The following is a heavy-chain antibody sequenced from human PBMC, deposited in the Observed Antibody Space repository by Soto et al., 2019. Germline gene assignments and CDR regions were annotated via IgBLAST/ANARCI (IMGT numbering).Heavy chain of an antibody. D-gene: IGHD5-12*01. Sequence: GESLKISCKGSGYSFTSYWIGWVRQMPGKGLEWMGIIYPGDSDTRYSPSFQGQVTISADKSISTAYLQWSSLKASDTAVYYCARHSGELRLGSYPIYYYYYGMDVWGQGTMVTVSS. J-gene: IGHJ6*02. CDR1: GYSFTSYW. CDR2: IYPGDSDT. V-gene: IGHV5-51*01. CDR3: ARHSGELRLGSYPIYYYYYGMDV.